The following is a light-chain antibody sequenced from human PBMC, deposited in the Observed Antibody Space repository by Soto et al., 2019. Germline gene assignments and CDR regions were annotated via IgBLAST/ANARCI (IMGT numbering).Light chain of an antibody. V-gene: IGLV2-14*03. Sequence: QSALTQPASVSGSPGQSITISCTGTSSDVGAYNYVSWYQQLPDKAPKLMIYDVTYRPSGVSNRFSGSKSGNTASLTISGLQAEDEAYYFCSSYTTSSTLVFGGGTKLTVL. CDR1: SSDVGAYNY. CDR3: SSYTTSSTLV. J-gene: IGLJ3*02. CDR2: DVT.